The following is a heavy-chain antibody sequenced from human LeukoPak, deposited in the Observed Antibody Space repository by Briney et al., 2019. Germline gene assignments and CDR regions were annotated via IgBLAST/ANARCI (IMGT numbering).Heavy chain of an antibody. CDR1: GYSISSGYY. D-gene: IGHD5-18*01. CDR2: HSGSS. V-gene: IGHV4-38-2*01. CDR3: ARQSLWYSYGLNWFDP. Sequence: SETLSLTCAVSGYSISSGYYWCWLRQPPGKGVESGGNHSGSSHYNHSLMRRVTISVDTSTNHFSLTLISVISADTPAYYCARQSLWYSYGLNWFDPWGQGTLVTVSS. J-gene: IGHJ5*02.